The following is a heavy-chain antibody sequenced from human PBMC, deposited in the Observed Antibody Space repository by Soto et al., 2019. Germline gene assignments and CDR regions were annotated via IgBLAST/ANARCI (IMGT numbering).Heavy chain of an antibody. CDR2: ISAYNGNT. CDR3: ARVKTSGYHNWFDP. V-gene: IGHV1-18*01. D-gene: IGHD3-22*01. Sequence: ASVKVSCKASGYTFTSYGISWVRQAPGQGLEWMGWISAYNGNTNYAQKLQGRVTMTTDTSTSTAYMELRSLRSDDTTVYYCARVKTSGYHNWFDPWGQRTLVTGSS. CDR1: GYTFTSYG. J-gene: IGHJ5*02.